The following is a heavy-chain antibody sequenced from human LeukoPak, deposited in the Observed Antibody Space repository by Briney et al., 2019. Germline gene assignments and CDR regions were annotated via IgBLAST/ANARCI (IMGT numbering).Heavy chain of an antibody. Sequence: ASVKVSCKASGYTFTSYGISWVRPAPGQGLEWMGGIIPIFGTANYAQKFQGRVTITADESTSTAYMELSSLRSEDTAVYYCASVSDYDFWSGFSGDYYYYMDVWGKGTTVTVSS. D-gene: IGHD3-3*01. J-gene: IGHJ6*03. CDR3: ASVSDYDFWSGFSGDYYYYMDV. CDR2: IIPIFGTA. CDR1: GYTFTSYG. V-gene: IGHV1-69*13.